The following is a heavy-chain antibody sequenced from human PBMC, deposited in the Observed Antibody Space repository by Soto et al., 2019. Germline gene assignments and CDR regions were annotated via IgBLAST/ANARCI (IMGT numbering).Heavy chain of an antibody. V-gene: IGHV1-46*01. D-gene: IGHD6-13*01. CDR1: GYTFTSYY. CDR3: ARDEGAAALPSLSDY. J-gene: IGHJ4*02. Sequence: QVQLVQSGAEVKKPGASVKVSCKASGYTFTSYYMHWVRQAPGQGLEWMGIINPSGGSTSYAQKFQGRVTMTRDTSTSTVYRELSSLRSEDTAVYYCARDEGAAALPSLSDYWGQGTLVTVSS. CDR2: INPSGGST.